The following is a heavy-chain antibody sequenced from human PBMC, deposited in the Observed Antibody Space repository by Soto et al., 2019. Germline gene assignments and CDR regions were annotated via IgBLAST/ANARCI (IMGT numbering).Heavy chain of an antibody. J-gene: IGHJ6*02. D-gene: IGHD1-20*01. Sequence: PSETLSLTCAVYGGSFSGYYWSWIRQPPGKGLEWIGEVNHSGSTNYNPSLKSRVTISVDTSKNQFSLKLSSVIAADTAVYYCARGYGVRITGTTFWYYYGMDVWGQGTXVTVSS. CDR1: GGSFSGYY. CDR2: VNHSGST. V-gene: IGHV4-34*01. CDR3: ARGYGVRITGTTFWYYYGMDV.